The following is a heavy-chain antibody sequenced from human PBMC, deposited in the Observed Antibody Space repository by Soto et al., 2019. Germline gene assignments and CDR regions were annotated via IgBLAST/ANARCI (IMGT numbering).Heavy chain of an antibody. J-gene: IGHJ5*02. D-gene: IGHD3-16*01. Sequence: GASVKVSCKASGYTVTGYYRNWVRQAPGQVLEVMGLLNPTRGGTNYAQKFQGRVTMTRDTSISTAYMELSRLRSDDTALYYCAKDLTRRLAYWLAPLGQGTKVTASS. CDR2: LNPTRGGT. CDR1: GYTVTGYY. CDR3: AKDLTRRLAYWLAP. V-gene: IGHV1-2*02.